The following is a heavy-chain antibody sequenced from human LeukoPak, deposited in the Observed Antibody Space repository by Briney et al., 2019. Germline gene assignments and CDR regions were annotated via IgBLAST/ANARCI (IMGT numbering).Heavy chain of an antibody. CDR3: ARGPDVVLVSHWSFFDY. J-gene: IGHJ4*02. Sequence: GGSLRLSCAASGFTFSSYAMHWARQVPRKGLEYVSAISSSGGSTYYANSVKGRFTISRDNSKNTLYLQMGSLRTGDMAIYYCARGPDVVLVSHWSFFDYWGQGTLVTVSS. CDR2: ISSSGGST. V-gene: IGHV3-64*01. D-gene: IGHD2-8*02. CDR1: GFTFSSYA.